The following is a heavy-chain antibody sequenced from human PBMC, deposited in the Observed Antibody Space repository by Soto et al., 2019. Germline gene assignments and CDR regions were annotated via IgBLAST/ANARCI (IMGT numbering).Heavy chain of an antibody. CDR2: ISGSGGST. CDR3: AKDHYKYPYFDY. CDR1: GFTFSSYA. V-gene: IGHV3-23*01. J-gene: IGHJ4*02. D-gene: IGHD1-1*01. Sequence: EVQLLESGGGLVQPGGSLRLSCAASGFTFSSYAMSWVRQAPGRGLEWVSAISGSGGSTYYADSVKGRFTISRDNSKNTLYLQMNSLRAEDTAVYYCAKDHYKYPYFDYWGQGTLVTVSS.